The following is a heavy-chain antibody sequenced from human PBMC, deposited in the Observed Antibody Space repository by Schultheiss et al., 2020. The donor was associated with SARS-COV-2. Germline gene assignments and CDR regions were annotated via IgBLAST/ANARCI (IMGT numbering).Heavy chain of an antibody. J-gene: IGHJ4*02. CDR3: AKGFPLLTGDSSPPSN. V-gene: IGHV3-9*01. Sequence: GGSLRLSCAASGFTFDDYAMHWVRQAPGKGLEWVSGISWNSGSIGYADSVKGRFTISRDNAKNSLYLQMNSLRDEDTALYYCAKGFPLLTGDSSPPSNWGQGTLVTVSS. D-gene: IGHD7-27*01. CDR2: ISWNSGSI. CDR1: GFTFDDYA.